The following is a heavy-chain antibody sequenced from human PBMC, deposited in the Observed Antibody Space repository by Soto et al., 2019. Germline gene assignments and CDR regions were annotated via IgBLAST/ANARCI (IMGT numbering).Heavy chain of an antibody. CDR2: ISGSGGTT. CDR3: ATGTQNFDY. D-gene: IGHD3-10*01. V-gene: IGHV3-23*01. Sequence: EVQLLESGGGLVQPGGSLRLSCAASGFTLTTRAMSWVRQAPGKGLQWVSGISGSGGTTYYADSVKGRLTISRDNSKSMLYLQINSLRDDDTAVYYCATGTQNFDYWGRGTRVTVSS. J-gene: IGHJ4*02. CDR1: GFTLTTRA.